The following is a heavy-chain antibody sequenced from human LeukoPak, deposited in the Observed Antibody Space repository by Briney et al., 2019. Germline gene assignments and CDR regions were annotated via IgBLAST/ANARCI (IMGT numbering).Heavy chain of an antibody. V-gene: IGHV4-38-2*01. J-gene: IGHJ3*02. CDR1: GYSISSGYY. D-gene: IGHD3-22*01. CDR3: XXXXEXVVVITAFDI. Sequence: SETLSLTCAVSGYSISSGYYWGWIRQPPGKGLEWIGSIYHSGSTYYNPSLKSRVTISVDTSKNQFSMKLSSVTAADPAVYYXXXXXEXVVVITAFDIWGQGTMVTVSS. CDR2: IYHSGST.